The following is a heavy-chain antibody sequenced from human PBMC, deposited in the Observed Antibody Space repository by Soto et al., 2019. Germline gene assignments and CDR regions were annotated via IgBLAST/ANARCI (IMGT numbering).Heavy chain of an antibody. CDR1: GYTFTSYH. D-gene: IGHD6-13*01. V-gene: IGHV1-46*01. Sequence: GASVKVSCKASGYTFTSYHMHWVRQAPGQGLEWMGIIDPSGGSTDYAQKFQGRVTMTTDTSTSTVYMELSSLRSEDTAVYYCARVGSSSWYVDWFDPWGQGTLVTVSS. J-gene: IGHJ5*02. CDR2: IDPSGGST. CDR3: ARVGSSSWYVDWFDP.